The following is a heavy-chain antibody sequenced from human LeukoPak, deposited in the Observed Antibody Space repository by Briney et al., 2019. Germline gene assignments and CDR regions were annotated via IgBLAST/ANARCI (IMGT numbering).Heavy chain of an antibody. J-gene: IGHJ4*02. D-gene: IGHD6-13*01. CDR2: IYHSGST. CDR1: GGSISGYY. Sequence: SETLSLTCTVSGGSISGYYWTWIRQPPGKGLEWIGSIYHSGSTYYNPSLKSRVTISVDTSKNQFSLKLSSVTAADTAVYYCARARIAAAGTLGYYFDYWGQGTLVTVSS. V-gene: IGHV4-38-2*02. CDR3: ARARIAAAGTLGYYFDY.